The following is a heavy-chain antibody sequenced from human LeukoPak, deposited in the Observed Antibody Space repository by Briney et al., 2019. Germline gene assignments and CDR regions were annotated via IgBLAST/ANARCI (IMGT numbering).Heavy chain of an antibody. V-gene: IGHV1-2*02. CDR2: INPNSGGT. CDR3: AREFYYDSSGYYSDAFDI. D-gene: IGHD3-22*01. Sequence: GASVKVSCKASGFTFTGYYIHWLRQAPGQGLEWMGWINPNSGGTNYAQKFQGRVTLTRDTSISTAYMELSRLTSDDTAVYYCAREFYYDSSGYYSDAFDIWGQGTMVTVSS. J-gene: IGHJ3*02. CDR1: GFTFTGYY.